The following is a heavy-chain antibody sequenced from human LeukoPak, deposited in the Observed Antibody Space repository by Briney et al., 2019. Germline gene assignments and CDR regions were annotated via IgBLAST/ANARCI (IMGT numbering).Heavy chain of an antibody. V-gene: IGHV4-30-4*01. Sequence: SQTLSLTCTVSGGSISSGDYYWSWIRQPPGKGLEWIGYIYYSGSTYYNPSLKSQFTISLDTSKNQFSLKLSSVTAADTALYYCARALYYYDGSGYYYVSAFDIWGQGTMVTVSS. CDR2: IYYSGST. CDR3: ARALYYYDGSGYYYVSAFDI. CDR1: GGSISSGDYY. J-gene: IGHJ3*02. D-gene: IGHD3-22*01.